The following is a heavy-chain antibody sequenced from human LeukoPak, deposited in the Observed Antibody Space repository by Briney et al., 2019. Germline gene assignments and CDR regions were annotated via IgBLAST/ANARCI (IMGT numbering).Heavy chain of an antibody. CDR3: AKEVYDSYFDY. Sequence: PGRSLRLSCAASGFTFDDYAMHWVRQAPGKGLEWVSGISWNSGSIGYADSVKGRFTISRDSAKNSLYLQMNSLRAEDTALYYCAKEVYDSYFDYWGQGTLVTVSS. J-gene: IGHJ4*02. CDR2: ISWNSGSI. V-gene: IGHV3-9*01. D-gene: IGHD3-3*01. CDR1: GFTFDDYA.